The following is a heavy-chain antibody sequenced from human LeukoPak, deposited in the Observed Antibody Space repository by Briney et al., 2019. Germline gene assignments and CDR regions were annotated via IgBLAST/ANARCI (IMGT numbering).Heavy chain of an antibody. CDR1: GGSISSGGYY. Sequence: SETLSLTCTVSGGSISSGGYYWSWIRQHPGKGLEWIGYIYYSGSTYYNPSLKSRVTISVDTSKNQFSLKLSSVTAADTAVYYCASGGGGSYPHLDYWGQGTLVTVSS. J-gene: IGHJ4*02. CDR3: ASGGGGSYPHLDY. V-gene: IGHV4-31*03. CDR2: IYYSGST. D-gene: IGHD1-26*01.